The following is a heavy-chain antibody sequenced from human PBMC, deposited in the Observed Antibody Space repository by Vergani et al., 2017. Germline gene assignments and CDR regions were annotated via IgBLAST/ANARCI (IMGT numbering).Heavy chain of an antibody. V-gene: IGHV4-61*02. J-gene: IGHJ5*02. CDR3: ARDSWTSELRGVYWFDT. CDR1: GGSITSGSFY. Sequence: QVQLHESGPGLVKPSQTLSLTCTVSGGSITSGSFYWSWIRQPAGKGLEWIGRIHYIGYTNYNPSIKSRVTLSVDTSKNQLSLRMTSVTAADTAFYYCARDSWTSELRGVYWFDTWGQGTLVSVSS. CDR2: IHYIGYT. D-gene: IGHD3-10*01.